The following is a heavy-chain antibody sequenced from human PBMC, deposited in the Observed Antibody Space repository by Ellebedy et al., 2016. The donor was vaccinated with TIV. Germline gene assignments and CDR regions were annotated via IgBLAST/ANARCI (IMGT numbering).Heavy chain of an antibody. V-gene: IGHV3-53*01. CDR2: IYSGGST. D-gene: IGHD6-25*01. CDR1: GFSVSTNY. CDR3: AGYSSAPPKGDY. Sequence: GESLKISCAASGFSVSTNYMTWVRQAPGKGLEWISVIYSGGSTYYADSVKGRFTISRDNSKNTVYLKMNSLRVEDTAVYYCAGYSSAPPKGDYWGQGTLVTVSS. J-gene: IGHJ4*02.